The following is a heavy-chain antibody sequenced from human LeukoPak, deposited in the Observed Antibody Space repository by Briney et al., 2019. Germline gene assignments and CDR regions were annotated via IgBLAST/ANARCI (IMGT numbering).Heavy chain of an antibody. V-gene: IGHV6-1*01. J-gene: IGHJ4*02. D-gene: IGHD6-19*01. CDR3: ARAPTPIIAVAGSFDY. CDR1: GDSISNNSAA. CDR2: TYYRSKWYN. Sequence: SQTLSLTCAISGDSISNNSAAWNWIRQSPSRGLEWLGRTYYRSKWYNDYAVSVKSRITINPDTSKNQFSLQVNSVTPEDTAVYYCARAPTPIIAVAGSFDYWGQGTLVTVSS.